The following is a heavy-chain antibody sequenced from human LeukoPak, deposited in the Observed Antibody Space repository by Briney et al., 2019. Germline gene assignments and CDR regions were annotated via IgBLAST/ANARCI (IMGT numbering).Heavy chain of an antibody. J-gene: IGHJ4*02. Sequence: SGTLSLTCTVSRGSITSTSHYWGWIRQPPGKGLEWIGSIYYSGSIYYNPSLKSRVTLSVDTSKSQFSLKLSSVTAADTAVYYCARLLYDRSGYYYFDYWGQGTLVTVSS. CDR2: IYYSGSI. D-gene: IGHD3-22*01. CDR1: RGSITSTSHY. V-gene: IGHV4-39*01. CDR3: ARLLYDRSGYYYFDY.